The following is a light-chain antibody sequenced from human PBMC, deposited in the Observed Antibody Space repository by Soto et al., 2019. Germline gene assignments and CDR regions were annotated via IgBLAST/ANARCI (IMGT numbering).Light chain of an antibody. CDR2: DAS. CDR1: QNINKR. CDR3: QQYYTYPWT. V-gene: IGKV1-5*01. Sequence: IHMTQSPFTLSASXGDRVTLTCRASQNINKRWASHQQKQAXPPQVVXSDASNLKSGAPSRCSGSGSGTEFIPPISSRQHEDFATYYCQQYYTYPWTFGQGTKVDIK. J-gene: IGKJ1*01.